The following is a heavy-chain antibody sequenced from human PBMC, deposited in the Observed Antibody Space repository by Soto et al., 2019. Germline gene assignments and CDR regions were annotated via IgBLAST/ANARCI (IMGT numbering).Heavy chain of an antibody. CDR2: IYYSGST. Sequence: KSSETLSLTCTVSGGSISSGDYYWSWIRQPPGKGLEWIGYIYYSGSTYYNPSLKSRVTISVDTSKNQFSLKLSSVTAADTAVYYCARVTAATGFDPWGQGTLVTVSS. J-gene: IGHJ5*02. V-gene: IGHV4-30-4*01. D-gene: IGHD2-21*02. CDR3: ARVTAATGFDP. CDR1: GGSISSGDYY.